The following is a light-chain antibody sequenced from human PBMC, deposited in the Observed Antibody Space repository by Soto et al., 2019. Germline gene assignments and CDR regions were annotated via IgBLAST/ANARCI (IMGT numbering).Light chain of an antibody. Sequence: EIVLTQSPATLSLSPGERATLSCRASQSVNNYLAWYQQKPGQAPRLLIYDTYNRATGIPARFGGSGSGTDFTLTISSLEPEDFAVYYCQQRSKWPLTFGGGTKVEIK. CDR1: QSVNNY. J-gene: IGKJ4*01. CDR3: QQRSKWPLT. V-gene: IGKV3-11*01. CDR2: DTY.